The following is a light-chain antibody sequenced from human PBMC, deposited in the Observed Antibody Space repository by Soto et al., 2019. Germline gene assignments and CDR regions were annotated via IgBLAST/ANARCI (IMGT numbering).Light chain of an antibody. V-gene: IGKV1-13*02. CDR3: QQFNSYPLT. Sequence: AIQLTQSPSSLSASVGDKITITCRASQGISSTLAWYQQKPGKAPKPLIYDASTLERGVPSRFSGSGSVTDFTLTIRSLQPEDSATYYCQQFNSYPLTFGGGTKVEIK. CDR2: DAS. J-gene: IGKJ4*01. CDR1: QGISST.